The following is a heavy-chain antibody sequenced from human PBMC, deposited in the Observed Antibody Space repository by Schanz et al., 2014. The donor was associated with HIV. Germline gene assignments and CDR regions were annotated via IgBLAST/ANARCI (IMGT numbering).Heavy chain of an antibody. D-gene: IGHD5-18*01. J-gene: IGHJ4*02. CDR2: LSGGGGKT. CDR1: GFTFSYYG. Sequence: QVQLVESGGGVVQPGRSLRLSCAASGFTFSYYGMHWVRQAPGKGLEWVSALSGGGGKTFYADSGKGRFTIFRDKSKSTLYLQMNSLRAEDTAMYYCAKDLPQPWFTYWGQGTLVTVSS. CDR3: AKDLPQPWFTY. V-gene: IGHV3-NL1*01.